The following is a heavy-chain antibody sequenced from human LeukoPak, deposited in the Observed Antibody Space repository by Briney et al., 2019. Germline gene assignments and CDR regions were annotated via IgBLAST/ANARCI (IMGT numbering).Heavy chain of an antibody. Sequence: SETLSLTCTVSGGSISSYYWSWIRQPPGKGLEWIGYIYYSGSTNYNPSLKSRVTISVDTSKNQFSLKLSSVTAADTAVYYCARAHDYSGWFDPWGQGTLVTLSS. CDR1: GGSISSYY. V-gene: IGHV4-59*01. J-gene: IGHJ5*02. CDR3: ARAHDYSGWFDP. D-gene: IGHD4-11*01. CDR2: IYYSGST.